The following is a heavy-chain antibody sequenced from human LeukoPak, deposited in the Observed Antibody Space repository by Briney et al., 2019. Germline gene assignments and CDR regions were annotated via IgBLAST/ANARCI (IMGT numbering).Heavy chain of an antibody. Sequence: ASVEVSCKASGYTFTGYYMHWVRQAPGQGLEWMGWINPNSGGTNYAQKFQGRVTMTRDTSISTAYMELSRLRSDDTAVYYCARANRRVRSDFDYWGQGTLVTVSS. J-gene: IGHJ4*02. V-gene: IGHV1-2*02. D-gene: IGHD3-3*01. CDR1: GYTFTGYY. CDR2: INPNSGGT. CDR3: ARANRRVRSDFDY.